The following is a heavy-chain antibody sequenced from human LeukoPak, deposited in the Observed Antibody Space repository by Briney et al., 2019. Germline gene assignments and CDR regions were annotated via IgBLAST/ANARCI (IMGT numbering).Heavy chain of an antibody. V-gene: IGHV3-23*01. Sequence: GGSLRLTCAASGFTFSNYAMSWIRQAPGKGLEWVAAISSGGGNTYYADSVKGRFTISRDNSKNTLYLQMNSLRSEQTAVYYCAKTPGHGSTCQIYIWGQGTLFSVSS. CDR1: GFTFSNYA. J-gene: IGHJ4*02. D-gene: IGHD6-6*01. CDR3: AKTPGHGSTCQIYI. CDR2: ISSGGGNT.